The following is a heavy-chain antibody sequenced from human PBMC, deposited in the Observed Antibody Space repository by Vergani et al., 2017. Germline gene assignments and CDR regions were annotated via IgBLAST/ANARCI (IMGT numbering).Heavy chain of an antibody. CDR2: ISGSGGST. Sequence: EVQLLESGGGLVQPGGSLRLSCAASGFTFSSYAMSWVRQAPGKGLEWVSAISGSGGSTYYADSVKGRFTISRDNSKNSLYLQMNSLRAEDTAVYYCARAGKGGGGYYYVHWGQGILVTVSS. D-gene: IGHD3-22*01. J-gene: IGHJ4*02. V-gene: IGHV3-23*01. CDR3: ARAGKGGGGYYYVH. CDR1: GFTFSSYA.